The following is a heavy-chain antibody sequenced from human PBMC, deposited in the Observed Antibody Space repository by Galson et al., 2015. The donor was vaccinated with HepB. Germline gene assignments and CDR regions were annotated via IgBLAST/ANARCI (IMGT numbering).Heavy chain of an antibody. V-gene: IGHV4-31*03. D-gene: IGHD3-3*01. J-gene: IGHJ4*02. CDR3: VSSSAYLAAFDC. CDR2: IYYSGST. CDR1: GGSISSGDYY. Sequence: TLSLTCTVSGGSISSGDYYWRWIRQLPGKGLERIGYIYYSGSTYQNPSLKSRVTMSVDTSKNQFSLKLYSVTAADTAAYYCVSSSAYLAAFDCWGQGTLVTVSS.